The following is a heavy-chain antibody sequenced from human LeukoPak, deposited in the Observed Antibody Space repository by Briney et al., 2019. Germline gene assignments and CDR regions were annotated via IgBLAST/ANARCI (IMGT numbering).Heavy chain of an antibody. Sequence: SETLSLTCTVSGGSISSYYWSWIRQPPGKGLEWIGYMFYSGSTNYNPSLKSRVTISVDTSKNQFSLKLSSVTAADTAVYYCARHLAAAWRRAFDIWGQGTMVTVSS. CDR1: GGSISSYY. V-gene: IGHV4-59*08. CDR2: MFYSGST. D-gene: IGHD6-13*01. J-gene: IGHJ3*02. CDR3: ARHLAAAWRRAFDI.